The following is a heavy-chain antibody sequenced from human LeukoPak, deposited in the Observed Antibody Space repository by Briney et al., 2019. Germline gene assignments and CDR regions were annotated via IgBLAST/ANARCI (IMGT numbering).Heavy chain of an antibody. D-gene: IGHD3-22*01. CDR2: INSDGSST. Sequence: GGSLRLSCAASGFTFSSYWMHWARQAPGKGLVWVSRINSDGSSTSYADSVKGRFTISRDNAKNTLYLQMNSLRAEDTAVYYCARLDYYDRITGDSWGQGTLVTVSS. J-gene: IGHJ4*02. CDR1: GFTFSSYW. CDR3: ARLDYYDRITGDS. V-gene: IGHV3-74*01.